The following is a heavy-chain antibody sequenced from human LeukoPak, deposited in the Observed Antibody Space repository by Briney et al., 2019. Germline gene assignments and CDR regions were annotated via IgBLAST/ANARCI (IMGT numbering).Heavy chain of an antibody. CDR3: AKSVSTWFDP. Sequence: PGGSLRLSCAASGFTFSSYGMHWVRQAPGKGLEWVAFIRYGGSNKYYADSVKGRFTISRDNSKNTLYLQMNSLRAEDTAVYYCAKSVSTWFDPWGQGTLVTVSS. CDR1: GFTFSSYG. CDR2: IRYGGSNK. V-gene: IGHV3-30*02. J-gene: IGHJ5*02.